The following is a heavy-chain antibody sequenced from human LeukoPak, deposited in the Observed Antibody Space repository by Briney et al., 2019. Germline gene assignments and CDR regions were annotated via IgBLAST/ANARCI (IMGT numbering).Heavy chain of an antibody. V-gene: IGHV3-21*01. J-gene: IGHJ6*03. CDR3: ATGAWSGTYLYYMDV. D-gene: IGHD3-3*01. CDR1: GFTFSSYS. Sequence: GGSLRLSCAASGFTFSSYSMNWVRQAPGKGLEWVSSISSSSSYIYYADSVKGRFTISRDNAKNSLYLQMNSLRAEDTAVYYCATGAWSGTYLYYMDVWGKGTTVTVSS. CDR2: ISSSSSYI.